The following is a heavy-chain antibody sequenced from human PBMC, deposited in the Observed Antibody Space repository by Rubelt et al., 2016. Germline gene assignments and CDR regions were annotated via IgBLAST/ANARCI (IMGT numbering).Heavy chain of an antibody. D-gene: IGHD3-22*01. V-gene: IGHV4-38-2*02. CDR3: TRVGYYYDSSGPSPWDV. J-gene: IGHJ6*02. CDR2: INHSGST. Sequence: QVQLQESGPGLVKPSETLSLTCTVSGYSISSGYYWGWIRQPPGKGLEWIGEINHSGSTNYNPSLKSRVTISVDTSKNQFSLKLSSVTAADTAVYYCTRVGYYYDSSGPSPWDVWGQGTTVTVSS. CDR1: GYSISSGYY.